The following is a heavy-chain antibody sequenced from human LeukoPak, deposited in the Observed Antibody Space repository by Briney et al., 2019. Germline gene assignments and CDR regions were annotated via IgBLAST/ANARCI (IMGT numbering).Heavy chain of an antibody. D-gene: IGHD3-22*01. CDR1: GFTFSSYE. CDR2: ISSSGSTK. CDR3: ARFRRAYNYYYVGPDY. Sequence: PGGSLRLSCAASGFTFSSYEMNWVRQAPGKGLEWVSYISSSGSTKYYTDSVKGRFTISRDNAKNSLYLQMISLRAEDTAIYFCARFRRAYNYYYVGPDYWGQGTLVTVSS. V-gene: IGHV3-48*03. J-gene: IGHJ4*02.